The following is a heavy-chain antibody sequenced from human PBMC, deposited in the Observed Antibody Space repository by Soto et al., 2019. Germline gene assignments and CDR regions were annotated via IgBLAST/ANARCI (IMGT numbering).Heavy chain of an antibody. CDR1: GFTFSSYA. Sequence: GGSLRLSCAASGFTFSSYAMSWVRQAPGKGLEWISAISGSGGSTYYADSVKGRFTISRDNSKNTLYLQMNSLRAEDTAVYYCAKAPDIVVVPALYENYYFVYWGQGTLVTVSS. CDR2: ISGSGGST. CDR3: AKAPDIVVVPALYENYYFVY. D-gene: IGHD2-2*01. J-gene: IGHJ4*02. V-gene: IGHV3-23*01.